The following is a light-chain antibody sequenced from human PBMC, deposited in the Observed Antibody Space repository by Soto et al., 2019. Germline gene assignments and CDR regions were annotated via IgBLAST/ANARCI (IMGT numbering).Light chain of an antibody. V-gene: IGLV3-21*04. Sequence: SYELTQPPSVSVAPGKTARITCGGNNIGSKSVHWYQQKPGQAPVLVISYDSDRPSGIPERFSGSNSGSTATLTISRVEAGDEADDYCQVWDSSSDHVVFGGGTKLTVL. CDR2: YDS. J-gene: IGLJ2*01. CDR1: NIGSKS. CDR3: QVWDSSSDHVV.